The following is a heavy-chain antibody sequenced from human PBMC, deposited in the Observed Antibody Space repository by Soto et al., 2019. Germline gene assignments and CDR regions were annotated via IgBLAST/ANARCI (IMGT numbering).Heavy chain of an antibody. D-gene: IGHD2-15*01. CDR2: INSDGSST. Sequence: EVQLVESGGGLVQPGGSLRLSCAASGFTFSSYWMHWVRQAPGKGLVWVSRINSDGSSTSYADSVKGRFTISRDNAKNTLYLQMISLRAEDTAVYYCVRTSLVVAAATREAYWGQGTLVTVSA. V-gene: IGHV3-74*01. J-gene: IGHJ4*02. CDR3: VRTSLVVAAATREAY. CDR1: GFTFSSYW.